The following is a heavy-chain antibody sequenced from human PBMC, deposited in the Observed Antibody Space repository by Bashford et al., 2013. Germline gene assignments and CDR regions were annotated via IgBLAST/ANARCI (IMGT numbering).Heavy chain of an antibody. V-gene: IGHV1-2*04. CDR3: ARERDLGNDVFDI. Sequence: VRQAPGQGLEWMGWMNPKSGNTGYAQKFQGWVTMTRDTSISTAYMELSRLRSDDTAVYYCARERDLGNDVFDIWGQGTMVTVSS. J-gene: IGHJ3*02. CDR2: MNPKSGNT. D-gene: IGHD4-23*01.